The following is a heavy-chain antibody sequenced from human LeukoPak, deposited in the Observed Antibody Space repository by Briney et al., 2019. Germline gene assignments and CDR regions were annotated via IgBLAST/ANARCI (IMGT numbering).Heavy chain of an antibody. Sequence: SETLSLTCTVSGGSIASFYSSWIRQPPREGLWWGWYIFFSGSTPSNPSLKSRVTISVATSKNQFSLKLSSVTAAPTRAYSSGRVRRDGYPSWGQGTLVTVSS. V-gene: IGHV4-59*01. CDR2: IFFSGST. J-gene: IGHJ4*02. CDR3: GRVRRDGYPS. CDR1: GGSIASFY. D-gene: IGHD5-24*01.